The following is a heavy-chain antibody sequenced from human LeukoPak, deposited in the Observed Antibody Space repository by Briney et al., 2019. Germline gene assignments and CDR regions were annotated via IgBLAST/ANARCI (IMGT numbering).Heavy chain of an antibody. CDR2: IDSSGRTI. CDR1: GFTLVSYE. D-gene: IGHD4-23*01. Sequence: GGSLRLSCAASGFTLVSYEMNWVRQAPGKGLEWVSYIDSSGRTIKYADSVRGRFTISRDNAKNSVNLQMNSLRAEDTAVYYCVREGARWFFDYWGQGTLATVSS. V-gene: IGHV3-48*03. J-gene: IGHJ4*02. CDR3: VREGARWFFDY.